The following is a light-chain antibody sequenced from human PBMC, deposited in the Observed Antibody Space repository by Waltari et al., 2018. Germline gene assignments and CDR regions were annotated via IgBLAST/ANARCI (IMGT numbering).Light chain of an antibody. J-gene: IGKJ4*01. CDR2: AAS. CDR1: RDIRSY. V-gene: IGKV1-9*01. CDR3: QQPPGT. Sequence: DIQLTKSPSFLYASVADRVTFTCRASRDIRSYLAWYHQKSGKTPKLLIFAASNLQSGVPSRFSGSGSGTEFTLTISNLQPEDVATYYCQQPPGTFGGGTKVEIK.